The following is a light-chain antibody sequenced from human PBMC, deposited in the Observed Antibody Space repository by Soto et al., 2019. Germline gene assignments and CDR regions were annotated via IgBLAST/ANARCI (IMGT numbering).Light chain of an antibody. V-gene: IGKV1-39*01. CDR3: QQSYSTHT. Sequence: MTQSPATLSVSPGERATLSCRASQSVSSYLNWYQQKPGKAPKLLIYAASSLQSGVPSRFSGSGSGTDFTLTISSLQPEDFATYYCQQSYSTHTFGQGTKLEIK. J-gene: IGKJ2*01. CDR2: AAS. CDR1: QSVSSY.